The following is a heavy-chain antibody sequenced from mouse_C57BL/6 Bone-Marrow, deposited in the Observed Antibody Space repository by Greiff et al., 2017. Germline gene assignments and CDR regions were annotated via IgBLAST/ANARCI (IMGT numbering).Heavy chain of an antibody. D-gene: IGHD2-3*01. Sequence: VQLQQPGAELVRPGTSVKLSCKASGYTFTSYWMHWVKQRPGQGLEWIGVIDPSDSYTNYNPKFKGKATLTVDTSSSTAYMQLSSLTSEDSAVYYCAIDGYPYYFDYWGQGTTLTVSS. CDR2: IDPSDSYT. CDR1: GYTFTSYW. J-gene: IGHJ2*01. CDR3: AIDGYPYYFDY. V-gene: IGHV1-59*01.